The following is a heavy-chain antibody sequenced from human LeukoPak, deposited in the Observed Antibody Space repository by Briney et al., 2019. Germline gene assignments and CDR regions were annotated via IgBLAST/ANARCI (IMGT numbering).Heavy chain of an antibody. CDR3: AKVLGSSSWSFDY. J-gene: IGHJ4*02. CDR2: ISVDGGDI. CDR1: RFAFHNYA. V-gene: IGHV3-23*01. Sequence: PGGSLRLSCAASRFAFHNYAMTWIRQAPERGLEWVSSISVDGGDIKYTDSAKGRFTISRDNSKGTLYLQMNSLRAEDTAVYYCAKVLGSSSWSFDYWGQGTLVTVSS. D-gene: IGHD6-13*01.